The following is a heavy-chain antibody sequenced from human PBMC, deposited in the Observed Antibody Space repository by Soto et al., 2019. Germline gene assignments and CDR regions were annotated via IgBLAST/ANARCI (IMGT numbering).Heavy chain of an antibody. Sequence: TLSLTCSVSGGSMTSGDEYWTWIRHRPGEGLEWFGYINHRGSLYYHPSLKSRVSMSVDTSKNQFSLNLSSVTAADTAVYYCARELPQRQGRNMDVWGQGTTVTVSS. V-gene: IGHV4-31*03. CDR2: INHRGSL. CDR3: ARELPQRQGRNMDV. CDR1: GGSMTSGDEY. J-gene: IGHJ6*02. D-gene: IGHD1-1*01.